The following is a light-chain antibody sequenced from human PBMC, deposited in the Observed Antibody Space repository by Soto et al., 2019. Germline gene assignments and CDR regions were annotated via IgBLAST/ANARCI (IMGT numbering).Light chain of an antibody. J-gene: IGKJ1*01. V-gene: IGKV2-30*02. Sequence: DVVMTQSPLSLPVTLGQPASISWRSSQSLIHSDGNTYLSWFQQRPGQSPRHLIYEVSDRDSGVQDRFTGSGSGTDFTLKISRVEAEDVGIYYCKQRTHWQWTFAHGNEVEIK. CDR3: KQRTHWQWT. CDR1: QSLIHSDGNTY. CDR2: EVS.